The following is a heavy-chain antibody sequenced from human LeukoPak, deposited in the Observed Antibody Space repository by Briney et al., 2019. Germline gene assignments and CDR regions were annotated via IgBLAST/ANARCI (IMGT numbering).Heavy chain of an antibody. CDR1: GFTFSNYN. D-gene: IGHD3-10*01. CDR2: ITSRSSSI. CDR3: ARDSRFGKLLIPYFDY. V-gene: IGHV3-48*02. J-gene: IGHJ4*02. Sequence: GGSLRLSYAASGFTFSNYNMNWVRQAPGKGLEWVSYITSRSSSIYYADSVKGRFTISRDNAQNSLYLQMNSLRDEDTAVYYCARDSRFGKLLIPYFDYWGQGTLVTVSS.